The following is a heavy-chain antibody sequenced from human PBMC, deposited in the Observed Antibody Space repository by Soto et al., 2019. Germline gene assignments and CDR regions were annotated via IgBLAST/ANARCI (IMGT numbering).Heavy chain of an antibody. J-gene: IGHJ4*02. V-gene: IGHV3-21*01. Sequence: EVQLVESGGGLVKPGGSLRLSCAASGFTFSSYSMNWVRQAPGKGLEWVSSISSSSSYIYYADSVKGRLTISRDNAKNSLYLQMNSLRAEDTAVYYCARDSSSSWFLEGFLFAYWGQVSLVTVCS. CDR2: ISSSSSYI. D-gene: IGHD6-13*01. CDR3: ARDSSSSWFLEGFLFAY. CDR1: GFTFSSYS.